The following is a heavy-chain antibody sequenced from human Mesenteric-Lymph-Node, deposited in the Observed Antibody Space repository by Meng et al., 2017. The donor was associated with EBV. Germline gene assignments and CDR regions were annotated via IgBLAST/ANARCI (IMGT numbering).Heavy chain of an antibody. V-gene: IGHV4-39*01. CDR1: SDSISSTSYH. J-gene: IGHJ4*02. Sequence: QLQLQESGPGLVRPSGTLSRICTCSSDSISSTSYHWGWIRQPPGKGLEWIGSIYYSGTTYFNPSLESRVSISVDTSKKQFSLRLTSVTAADTAVYYCARQYGSSFDYWGQGTLVTVSS. CDR3: ARQYGSSFDY. CDR2: IYYSGTT. D-gene: IGHD3-10*01.